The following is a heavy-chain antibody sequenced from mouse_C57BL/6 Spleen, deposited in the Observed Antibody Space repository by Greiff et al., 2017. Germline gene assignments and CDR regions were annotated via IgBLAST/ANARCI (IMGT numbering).Heavy chain of an antibody. D-gene: IGHD1-1*01. CDR3: ARGGSGSIDY. CDR1: GYTFTSYW. V-gene: IGHV1-52*01. CDR2: IYPSDSET. Sequence: QVQLQQPGAELVRPGSSVKLSCKASGYTFTSYWMHWVKQRPIQGLEWIGNIYPSDSETHYNQKFKDKATLTVDKSSSTAYMQLSSLTSEDSAVYYCARGGSGSIDYWGQGTTLTVSS. J-gene: IGHJ4*01.